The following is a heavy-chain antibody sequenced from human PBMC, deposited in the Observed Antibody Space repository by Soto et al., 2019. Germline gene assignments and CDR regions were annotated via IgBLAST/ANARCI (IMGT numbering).Heavy chain of an antibody. CDR3: ASRNLAGCSGTDCLYYFDY. V-gene: IGHV3-48*02. Sequence: EVQLVESGGGLVQPGESLRLSCAASGFTFSGFTMNWVRQAPGRGLEWISYISRGGETIYYADSVKGRFTISRDNAGNSLYLQMNSLRDEDTAVYYCASRNLAGCSGTDCLYYFDYWGQGTLVTVSS. CDR1: GFTFSGFT. J-gene: IGHJ4*02. CDR2: ISRGGETI. D-gene: IGHD2-2*01.